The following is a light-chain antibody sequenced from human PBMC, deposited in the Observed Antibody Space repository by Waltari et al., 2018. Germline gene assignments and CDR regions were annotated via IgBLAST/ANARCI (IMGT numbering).Light chain of an antibody. CDR1: KSVLYSSNNKNY. V-gene: IGKV4-1*01. CDR3: QQYYSTPYT. CDR2: WAS. Sequence: DIVMTQSPDSLAVSLGERATINCKSSKSVLYSSNNKNYLAWYQQKPGQPPKLLIYWASTRESGVPDRFSGSGSGTEFTLTISSLQAEDVAVYYCQQYYSTPYTFGQGTKLEIK. J-gene: IGKJ2*01.